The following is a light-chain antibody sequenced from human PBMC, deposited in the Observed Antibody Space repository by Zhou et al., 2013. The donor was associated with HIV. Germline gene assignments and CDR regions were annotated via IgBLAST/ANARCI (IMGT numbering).Light chain of an antibody. V-gene: IGKV3-20*01. CDR1: QSISSSF. J-gene: IGKJ5*01. CDR3: QHYVTSPIT. Sequence: EVVLTQSPGTLSLSPGERATLSCRASQSISSSFLAWYQQKPGQAPRLLIYGSSGRATGIPDRFSGSGSGTDFTLTISRLEPEDYAVYYCQHYVTSPITFGQGTRLXI. CDR2: GSS.